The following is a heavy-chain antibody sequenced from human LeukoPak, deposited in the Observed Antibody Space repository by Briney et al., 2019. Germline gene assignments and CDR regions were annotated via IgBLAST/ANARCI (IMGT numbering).Heavy chain of an antibody. CDR1: GFTFSSYA. CDR2: ISGSGGST. V-gene: IGHV3-23*01. D-gene: IGHD3-9*01. CDR3: AKDLARKRYFDWLLFGDFDY. Sequence: PGRSLRLSCAASGFTFSSYAMSWVRQAPGKGLEWVSAISGSGGSTYYADSVKGRFTISRDNSKNTLYLQMNSLRAEDTAVYYCAKDLARKRYFDWLLFGDFDYWGQGTLVTVSS. J-gene: IGHJ4*02.